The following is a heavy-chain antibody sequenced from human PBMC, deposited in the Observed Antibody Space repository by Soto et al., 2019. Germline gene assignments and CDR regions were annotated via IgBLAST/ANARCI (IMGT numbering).Heavy chain of an antibody. CDR2: INTGNGDT. J-gene: IGHJ4*02. Sequence: ASVKVSCKASGYIFSTYPVQWVRQAPGQSLEWMGWINTGNGDTKYSQKFQGRVTIARDTSASTAYMELSSLRSEDTAVYYCARVDCGGNSCYFPNYWGQGTLVTVSS. CDR1: GYIFSTYP. V-gene: IGHV1-3*04. D-gene: IGHD2-21*01. CDR3: ARVDCGGNSCYFPNY.